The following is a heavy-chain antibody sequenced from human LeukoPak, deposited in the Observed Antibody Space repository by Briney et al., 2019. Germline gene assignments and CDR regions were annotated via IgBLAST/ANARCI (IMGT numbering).Heavy chain of an antibody. J-gene: IGHJ4*02. CDR2: IYYSGNT. CDR3: ARDIGGYSGSFDY. Sequence: SETLSLTCAVSGGSISNYYWSWIRQPPGKGLEWIGYIYYSGNTNYNPSLKSRVTISVGTSKNQFSLKLSSVTAADTAVYYCARDIGGYSGSFDYWGQGTLVTVSS. V-gene: IGHV4-59*01. CDR1: GGSISNYY. D-gene: IGHD3-22*01.